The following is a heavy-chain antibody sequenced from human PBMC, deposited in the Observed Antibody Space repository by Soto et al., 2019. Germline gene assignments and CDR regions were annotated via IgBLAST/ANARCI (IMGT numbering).Heavy chain of an antibody. J-gene: IGHJ4*02. Sequence: ASVKVSCKASGYTFTGYYIHWVRQAPGQGPEWMGEIGPNRGDTRYAQKFQGRVTMTRDTSITTVYMELSNLSPDDTAVYYCGRGRSGEVVVFYWGQGTLVTV. CDR2: IGPNRGDT. CDR1: GYTFTGYY. D-gene: IGHD3-16*02. V-gene: IGHV1-2*02. CDR3: GRGRSGEVVVFY.